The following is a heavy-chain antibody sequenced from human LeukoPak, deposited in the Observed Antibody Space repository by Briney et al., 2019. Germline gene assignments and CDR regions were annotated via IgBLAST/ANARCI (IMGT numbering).Heavy chain of an antibody. D-gene: IGHD1-26*01. CDR1: GLTFSSYA. V-gene: IGHV3-23*01. CDR3: AKRGAEVGASVAPGDY. J-gene: IGHJ4*02. CDR2: ISGSGGST. Sequence: GGSLRLSCAASGLTFSSYALSWVRQAPGRGLEGVSAISGSGGSTYYADSVKGRFTISRDNSKNTLYLQMNSLRDEDTAVYDCAKRGAEVGASVAPGDYWGQGTLLTVSS.